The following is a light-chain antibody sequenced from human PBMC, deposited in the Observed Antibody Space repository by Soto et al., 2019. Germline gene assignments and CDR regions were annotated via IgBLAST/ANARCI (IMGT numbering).Light chain of an antibody. Sequence: DIQMTQCPSTLSASVGDRVTITCRASQSISTWLAWYQQKPGRAPKLLIYDSSSLESGVPSRFSGSGSGTDFSLTISSLQPDDFATYYCQQYDSYSSTFGQGTRLEIK. CDR3: QQYDSYSST. V-gene: IGKV1-5*01. CDR2: DSS. CDR1: QSISTW. J-gene: IGKJ5*01.